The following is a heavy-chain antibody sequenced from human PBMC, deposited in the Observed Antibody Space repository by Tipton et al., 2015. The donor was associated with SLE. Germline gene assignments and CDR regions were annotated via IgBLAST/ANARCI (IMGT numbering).Heavy chain of an antibody. D-gene: IGHD2-15*01. V-gene: IGHV3-30*02. CDR3: ANDGYPYFFDS. CDR1: GFSFSGYG. J-gene: IGHJ4*02. Sequence: SLRLSCVASGFSFSGYGMHWVRQPPGKGLEWVTFIENNGNNKYYADAVRGRFTISRDNSKNMVYLQMNSLRADDTALYYCANDGYPYFFDSWGQGTQVTVSS. CDR2: IENNGNNK.